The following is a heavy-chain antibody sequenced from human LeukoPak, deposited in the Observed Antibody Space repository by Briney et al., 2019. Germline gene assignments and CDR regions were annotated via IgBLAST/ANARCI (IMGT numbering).Heavy chain of an antibody. CDR3: ARDPPAVTIDSSLDY. CDR2: IIPILGIA. Sequence: SVKVSCKASGGTFSSYTISWVRQAPGQGLEWMGRIIPILGIANYAQKLQGRVTITADKSTSTAYMELSSLRSEDTAVYYCARDPPAVTIDSSLDYWGQGTLVTVSS. CDR1: GGTFSSYT. J-gene: IGHJ4*02. D-gene: IGHD3-22*01. V-gene: IGHV1-69*04.